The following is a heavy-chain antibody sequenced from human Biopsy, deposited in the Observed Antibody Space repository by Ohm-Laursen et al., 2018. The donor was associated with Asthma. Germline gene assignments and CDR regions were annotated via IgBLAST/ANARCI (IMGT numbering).Heavy chain of an antibody. Sequence: SLRLSCAASGFAFDNYAMSWARQAPGKGLAWVGTIRPGQRGIDYEAPVRGRFFISRDDSTNTLYLEMTSLRAEDTAVYYCARAYGGSFFSGAFDIWGQGTMVTVSS. V-gene: IGHV3-23*01. CDR3: ARAYGGSFFSGAFDI. D-gene: IGHD4-23*01. J-gene: IGHJ3*02. CDR2: IRPGQRGI. CDR1: GFAFDNYA.